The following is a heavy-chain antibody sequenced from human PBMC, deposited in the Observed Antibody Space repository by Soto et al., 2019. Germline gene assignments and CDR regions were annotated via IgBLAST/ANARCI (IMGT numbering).Heavy chain of an antibody. CDR2: IIPIFGTA. J-gene: IGHJ6*02. Sequence: QVQLVQSGAEVKKPGSSVKVSCKASGGTFSSYAISWVRQAPGQGLEWMGGIIPIFGTADYAQTFQGRVTITADESTSTAYMELSSLRSEDTAVYYCASHSSLRGYCISTSCYGYYYGMDVWGQGTTVTVSS. V-gene: IGHV1-69*12. CDR3: ASHSSLRGYCISTSCYGYYYGMDV. D-gene: IGHD2-2*01. CDR1: GGTFSSYA.